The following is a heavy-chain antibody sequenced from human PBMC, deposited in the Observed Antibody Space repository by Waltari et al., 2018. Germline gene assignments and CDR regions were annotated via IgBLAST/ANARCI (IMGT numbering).Heavy chain of an antibody. D-gene: IGHD3-10*01. CDR2: IYYSGST. Sequence: QVQLQESCPGLVKPSETLSLTCTVSGGSISSHYWSWIRQPPGKGLEWIGYIYYSGSTNYNPSLKSRVTISVDTSKNQFSLKLSSVTAADTAVYYCARGSYYNDYWGQGTLVTVSS. CDR1: GGSISSHY. CDR3: ARGSYYNDY. J-gene: IGHJ4*02. V-gene: IGHV4-59*11.